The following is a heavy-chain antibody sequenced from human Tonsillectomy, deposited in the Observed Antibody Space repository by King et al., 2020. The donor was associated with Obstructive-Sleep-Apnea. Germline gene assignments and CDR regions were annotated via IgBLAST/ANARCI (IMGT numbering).Heavy chain of an antibody. CDR1: GYTFTSYA. J-gene: IGHJ6*02. D-gene: IGHD2-21*01. V-gene: IGHV7-4-1*02. CDR2: IKTNTENP. CDR3: ARGLGSDYPFRMDV. Sequence: LVQSGSELKKPGASVKVSCKASGYTFTSYAMHWVRQAPGQGLEWMVWIKTNTENPTYAQGFTGRFVFSLDPPVSTAYLQISSLKAKATAGYYLARGLGSDYPFRMDVWGQGTTVTVSS.